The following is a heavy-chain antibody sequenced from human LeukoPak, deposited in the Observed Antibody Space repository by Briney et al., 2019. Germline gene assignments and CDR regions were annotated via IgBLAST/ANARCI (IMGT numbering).Heavy chain of an antibody. V-gene: IGHV4-31*03. D-gene: IGHD2-21*01. CDR3: ARSLVKPYYFDC. CDR1: GASISSGDYY. CDR2: IYYSGST. Sequence: SQTLSLTCTVSGASISSGDYYWSWIRQHPGKGLEWLGYIYYSGSTHYNPSLQSRLTISLDTSKNQFPLRLSSVTAADTAVYFCARSLVKPYYFDCWGQGALVTVSS. J-gene: IGHJ4*02.